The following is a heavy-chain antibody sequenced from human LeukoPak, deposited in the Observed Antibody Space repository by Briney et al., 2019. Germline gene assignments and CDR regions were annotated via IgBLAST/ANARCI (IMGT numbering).Heavy chain of an antibody. D-gene: IGHD4/OR15-4a*01. CDR3: AKVSLNMVNDAFDI. CDR1: GFTFSSYD. Sequence: PGGSLRLSCAASGFTFSSYDIHWVRQATGKGLEGVSGIGTAGEIYYPGSVKGRFTISRDNSKNTLYLQMNSLRAEDTAMYYCAKVSLNMVNDAFDIWGQGTMVSVSS. J-gene: IGHJ3*02. CDR2: IGTAGEI. V-gene: IGHV3-13*01.